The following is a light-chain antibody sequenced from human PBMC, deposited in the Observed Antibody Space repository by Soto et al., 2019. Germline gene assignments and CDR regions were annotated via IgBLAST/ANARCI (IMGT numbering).Light chain of an antibody. J-gene: IGKJ1*01. V-gene: IGKV2-28*01. CDR3: MQAVYTRT. Sequence: DIVMTQSPLSLPVTPGEPASISCRSSQSLLHSNGYNYLDWYVQKPGQSPQLPIFLGSYRASGVPDRFSGSGSGTDFTLSISRVEAEDVGVYYCMQAVYTRTFGPGTK. CDR2: LGS. CDR1: QSLLHSNGYNY.